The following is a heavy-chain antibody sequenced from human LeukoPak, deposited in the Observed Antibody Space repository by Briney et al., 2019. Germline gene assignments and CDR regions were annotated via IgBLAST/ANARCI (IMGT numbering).Heavy chain of an antibody. Sequence: GGSLRLSCAASGFTVSGNYMNWVRQAPGKGLEWVSVINSGGDAYYADSVKGRFTISRDNSKNTLYLQMNTLRAEDTAVYYCTRGASGSPNWFDPWGQGTLVIVSS. D-gene: IGHD6-25*01. CDR1: GFTVSGNY. CDR2: INSGGDA. V-gene: IGHV3-53*01. CDR3: TRGASGSPNWFDP. J-gene: IGHJ5*01.